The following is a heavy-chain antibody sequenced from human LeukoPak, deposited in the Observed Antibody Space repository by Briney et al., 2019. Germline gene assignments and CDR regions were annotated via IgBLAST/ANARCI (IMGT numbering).Heavy chain of an antibody. CDR1: GFTFSSYA. D-gene: IGHD5-24*01. Sequence: PGGSLRLSCAASGFTFSSYAISWVRQAPGKGLEWVSGISDSGGTTYYADSVKGRFTISRDNSKNTLYLQMNNLRAEDTAVYYCAKDLGEMAGWFSYYFEYWGEGTLVTVSS. V-gene: IGHV3-23*01. J-gene: IGHJ4*02. CDR2: ISDSGGTT. CDR3: AKDLGEMAGWFSYYFEY.